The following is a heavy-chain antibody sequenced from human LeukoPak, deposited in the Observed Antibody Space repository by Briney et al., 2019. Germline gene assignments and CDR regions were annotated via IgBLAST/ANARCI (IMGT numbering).Heavy chain of an antibody. CDR1: GYTFTSYA. D-gene: IGHD6-13*01. V-gene: IGHV7-4-1*02. Sequence: ASVKVSCKASGYTFTSYAMNWVRQAPGQGLEWMGWINTNTGNPTYAQGFTGRFVFSLDTSVSTAYLQISSLKAEDTVVYYCSRAWSSSWYYYYYYMDVWGKGTTVTVSS. CDR2: INTNTGNP. J-gene: IGHJ6*03. CDR3: SRAWSSSWYYYYYYMDV.